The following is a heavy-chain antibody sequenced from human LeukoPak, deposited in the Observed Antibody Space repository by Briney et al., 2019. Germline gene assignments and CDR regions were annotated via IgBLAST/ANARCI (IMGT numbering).Heavy chain of an antibody. CDR1: GYTFTSYG. CDR3: ARDKLAVAGNWFDP. J-gene: IGHJ5*02. Sequence: GASVKVSCKASGYTFTSYGISWVRQAPGQGLEWMGWISAYNGNTNYAQKLQGRVTMTTDTSTSTAYMELRSLRSDDTAVYYRARDKLAVAGNWFDPWGQGTLVTVSS. V-gene: IGHV1-18*01. CDR2: ISAYNGNT. D-gene: IGHD6-19*01.